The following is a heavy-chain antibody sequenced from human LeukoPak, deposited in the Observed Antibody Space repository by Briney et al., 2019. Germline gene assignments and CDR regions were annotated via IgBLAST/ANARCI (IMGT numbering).Heavy chain of an antibody. J-gene: IGHJ4*02. CDR2: ISSSSSYI. CDR3: ARDRDYGDYEDPSFADY. D-gene: IGHD4-17*01. V-gene: IGHV3-21*01. Sequence: PGGSLRLSCAASGFTFSSYSMNWVRQAPGKGLEWVSSISSSSSYIYYADSVKGRFTISRDNAKNSLYLQMHSLRAEDTAVYYCARDRDYGDYEDPSFADYWGQGTLVTVSS. CDR1: GFTFSSYS.